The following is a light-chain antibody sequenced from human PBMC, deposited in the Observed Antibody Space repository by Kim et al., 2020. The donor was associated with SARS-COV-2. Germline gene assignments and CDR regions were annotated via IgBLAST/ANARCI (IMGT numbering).Light chain of an antibody. CDR1: QG. CDR2: RNN. Sequence: QGAAWLQQHQGHPPKLLSYRNNNRPSGISERFSASRSGDTAPLPITGLQPDDETDYYCSAWDSTLNVWVFGGGTQLTVL. CDR3: SAWDSTLNVWV. J-gene: IGLJ3*02. V-gene: IGLV10-54*04.